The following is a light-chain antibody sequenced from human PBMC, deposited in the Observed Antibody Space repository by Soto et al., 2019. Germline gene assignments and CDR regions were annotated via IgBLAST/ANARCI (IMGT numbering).Light chain of an antibody. CDR1: QSPLHSSDNRNY. CDR2: WAS. J-gene: IGKJ1*01. CDR3: QQYYSTPWT. Sequence: EIVMAQFPETLAVSVGERATIKCRSSQSPLHSSDNRNYLTWYQQKPGQPPKLLIYWASTRQSGVPDRFSGSGSGTDFTLTINSLQAEDVAVYYCQQYYSTPWTFGQGTKVDIK. V-gene: IGKV4-1*01.